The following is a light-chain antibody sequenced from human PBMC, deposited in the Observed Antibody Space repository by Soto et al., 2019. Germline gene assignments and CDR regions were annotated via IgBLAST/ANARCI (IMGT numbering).Light chain of an antibody. CDR1: QSIGSW. V-gene: IGKV1-5*03. CDR3: QQYNSYSS. Sequence: DIQMTQSPSTLSASVGDRVTITCRASQSIGSWLAWFQQKPGKAPKVLIYKASSLESGVPSRFSGSGSRTKFTLTISSLQPDDFATYYCQQYNSYSSFGQGTKVEIK. J-gene: IGKJ1*01. CDR2: KAS.